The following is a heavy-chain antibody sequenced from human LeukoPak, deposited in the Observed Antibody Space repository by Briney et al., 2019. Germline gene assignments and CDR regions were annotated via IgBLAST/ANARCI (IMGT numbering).Heavy chain of an antibody. V-gene: IGHV3-7*03. CDR3: ARDRGDILTGYPYYYYGMDV. CDR2: IKQDGSEK. CDR1: GFTFSSYW. J-gene: IGHJ6*04. D-gene: IGHD3-9*01. Sequence: GGSLRLSCAASGFTFSSYWMSWVRQAPGKGLEWVANIKQDGSEKYYVDSVKGRFTISRDNAKNSLYLQMNSLRAEDTTVYYCARDRGDILTGYPYYYYGMDVWGKGTTVTVSS.